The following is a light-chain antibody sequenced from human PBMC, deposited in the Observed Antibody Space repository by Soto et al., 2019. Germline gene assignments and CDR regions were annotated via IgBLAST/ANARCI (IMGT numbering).Light chain of an antibody. Sequence: SYELTQPPSVSVAPGKTDRITCGGNNIGSKSVHWYQQKPGQAPVLVIYYDSDRPSGIPERFSGSNSGNTATLTISRVEAGDEADYYCQVWDSRSDHHVFGTGTKLTVL. V-gene: IGLV3-21*04. CDR3: QVWDSRSDHHV. CDR1: NIGSKS. J-gene: IGLJ1*01. CDR2: YDS.